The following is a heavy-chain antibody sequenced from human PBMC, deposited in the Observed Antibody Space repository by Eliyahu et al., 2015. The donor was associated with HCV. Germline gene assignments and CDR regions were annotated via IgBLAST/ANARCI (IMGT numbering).Heavy chain of an antibody. V-gene: IGHV4-59*01. CDR2: IYYSGST. CDR3: ARGGIVVVTARTPFGHHYFDY. J-gene: IGHJ4*02. D-gene: IGHD2-21*02. Sequence: QVQLQESGPGLVKPSETLSLTCTVSGGSISSYYWSWIRQPPGKGLEWIGYIYYSGSTNYNPSLKSRVTISVDTSKNQFSLKLSSVTAADTAVYYCARGGIVVVTARTPFGHHYFDYWGQGTLVTVSS. CDR1: GGSISSYY.